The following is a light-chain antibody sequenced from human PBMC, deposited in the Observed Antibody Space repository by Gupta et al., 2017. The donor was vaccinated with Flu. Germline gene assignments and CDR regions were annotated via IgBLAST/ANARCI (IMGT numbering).Light chain of an antibody. CDR3: AQWDDSLNGYVV. CDR1: SSNIGSNT. V-gene: IGLV1-44*01. J-gene: IGLJ2*01. CDR2: SNN. Sequence: VTISCSGSSSNIGSNTVNWYQQLPGTPPKHLIYSNNQWLSGVPDRFSGSKCGTSASLAISGLPSVDEADDYCAQWDDSLNGYVVFGGGTKLTVL.